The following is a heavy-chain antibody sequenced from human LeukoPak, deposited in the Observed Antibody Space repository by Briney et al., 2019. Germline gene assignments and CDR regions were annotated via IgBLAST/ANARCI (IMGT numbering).Heavy chain of an antibody. V-gene: IGHV4-4*07. CDR2: FYASGTT. D-gene: IGHD6-13*01. CDR3: AKDSSTWGNLAGHFDS. CDR1: GGSIVSHY. Sequence: PSETLSLTCTVSGGSIVSHYWSWIRQPAGRGLEWIGRFYASGTTNTSPSLKSRVTMSVDTSKNQFSLKLSSVTAADTAVYYCAKDSSTWGNLAGHFDSWGQGTLVTVSS. J-gene: IGHJ4*02.